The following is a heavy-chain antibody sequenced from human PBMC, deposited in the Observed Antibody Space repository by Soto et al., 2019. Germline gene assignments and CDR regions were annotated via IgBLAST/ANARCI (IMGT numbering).Heavy chain of an antibody. CDR3: TKNVFQGAVAGPNLFDL. CDR2: ISGSGGST. Sequence: GRSLGLSCAAYGFTFSNYAMNWVRQAPGKGLEWVSAISGSGGSTYYADSVKGRFTISRDNSKNTLYVQMNSLRAEDTAVYYCTKNVFQGAVAGPNLFDLRGQRTLVIVSA. CDR1: GFTFSNYA. V-gene: IGHV3-23*01. D-gene: IGHD6-19*01. J-gene: IGHJ5*02.